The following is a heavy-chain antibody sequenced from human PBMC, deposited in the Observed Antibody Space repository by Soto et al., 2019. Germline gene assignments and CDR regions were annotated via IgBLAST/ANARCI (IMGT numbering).Heavy chain of an antibody. Sequence: SETLSLKGAVYVGSFSGYNWSWIRKPPGKGLEWIGEINHSGSTTYNPPFSGRVTISVDTSKTRFSLKLTSVTAPDTAVYYCVRRRIAGAGNCYFGYWGQGNPVIVSS. V-gene: IGHV4-34*01. CDR2: INHSGST. CDR3: VRRRIAGAGNCYFGY. CDR1: VGSFSGYN. D-gene: IGHD4-17*01. J-gene: IGHJ4*02.